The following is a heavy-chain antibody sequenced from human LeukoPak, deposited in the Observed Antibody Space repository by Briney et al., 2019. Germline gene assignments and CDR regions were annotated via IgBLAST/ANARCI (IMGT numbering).Heavy chain of an antibody. CDR3: AESCSGSSCRDGHYYHMDV. J-gene: IGHJ6*03. D-gene: IGHD2-2*01. V-gene: IGHV4-4*07. Sequence: PWDTLSLTCIVSGGSINSYDWSWIRQPAGKGLEWIARLYSSGSTNYNASFTSRLTMSVETSKNQFSLTLSTVTAADTAVYYCAESCSGSSCRDGHYYHMDVWGKGTTVTVSS. CDR2: LYSSGST. CDR1: GGSINSYD.